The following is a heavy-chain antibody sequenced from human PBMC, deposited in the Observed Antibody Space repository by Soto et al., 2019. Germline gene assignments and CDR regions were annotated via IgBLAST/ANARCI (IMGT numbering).Heavy chain of an antibody. J-gene: IGHJ5*02. Sequence: ASVKVSCKASGGTFSSYAISWVRQAPGQGLEWMGGIIPIFGTANYAQKFQGRVTITADESTSTAYMELSSLRSEDTAVYYCARSYCSSTSCYASRDNWFDPWGQGTLVTVSS. CDR1: GGTFSSYA. CDR2: IIPIFGTA. D-gene: IGHD2-2*01. CDR3: ARSYCSSTSCYASRDNWFDP. V-gene: IGHV1-69*13.